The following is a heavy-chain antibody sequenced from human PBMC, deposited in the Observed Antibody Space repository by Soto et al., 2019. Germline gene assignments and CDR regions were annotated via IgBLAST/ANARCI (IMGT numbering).Heavy chain of an antibody. CDR1: GASISSRDW. D-gene: IGHD1-26*01. CDR3: ARGHEGDGGWGMDV. Sequence: QVQLQESGPGLVRPSGTLSLTCAVSGASISSRDWWTWVRQPPGSGLQWMGDIFHTGISNYNPSLKSRLNISVDKSKNQFSLTLQSVTAADTAFYHCARGHEGDGGWGMDVWGQGTTVSVSS. V-gene: IGHV4-4*02. J-gene: IGHJ6*02. CDR2: IFHTGIS.